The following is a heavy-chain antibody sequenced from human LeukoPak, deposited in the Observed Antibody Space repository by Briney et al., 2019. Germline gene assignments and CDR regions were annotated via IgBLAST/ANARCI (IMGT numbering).Heavy chain of an antibody. J-gene: IGHJ4*02. V-gene: IGHV3-33*08. Sequence: GRSLRLSCIASGFTFNKYGMHWVRQAPGKGLEWVAVIWYDGSNKYYVDSVKGRFTISRDNSKNTLYLQMNSLRAEDTAVYYCARAKLDSSGYSFDYWGQGTLVTVSS. D-gene: IGHD3-22*01. CDR2: IWYDGSNK. CDR1: GFTFNKYG. CDR3: ARAKLDSSGYSFDY.